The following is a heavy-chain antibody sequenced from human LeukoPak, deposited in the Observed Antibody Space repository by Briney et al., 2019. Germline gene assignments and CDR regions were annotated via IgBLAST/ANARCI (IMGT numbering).Heavy chain of an antibody. J-gene: IGHJ4*02. V-gene: IGHV3-23*01. D-gene: IGHD3-22*01. CDR2: ISGSGGST. Sequence: GGSLRLSCAASGFTFSSYAMSWVRQAPGKGLEWVSAISGSGGSTYYADSVKGRFTISRDNSKNTLYLQMNSLRAEDTAVYYCAKGVGSYDSSGLFDYWGQGTLVTVSS. CDR1: GFTFSSYA. CDR3: AKGVGSYDSSGLFDY.